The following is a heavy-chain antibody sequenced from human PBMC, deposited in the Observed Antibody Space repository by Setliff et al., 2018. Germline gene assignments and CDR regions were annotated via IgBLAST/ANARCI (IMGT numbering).Heavy chain of an antibody. Sequence: GGSLRLSCTASGLSYINDWVSWVRQAPGKGLEWVASIKPDGSEKYYVDSVKGRFTISRDNAKNSLSLQMNSLRTEDTAVYYCFGAGTCSYWGQGTLVTVSS. D-gene: IGHD3-10*01. J-gene: IGHJ4*02. CDR3: FGAGTCSY. CDR2: IKPDGSEK. V-gene: IGHV3-7*01. CDR1: GLSYINDW.